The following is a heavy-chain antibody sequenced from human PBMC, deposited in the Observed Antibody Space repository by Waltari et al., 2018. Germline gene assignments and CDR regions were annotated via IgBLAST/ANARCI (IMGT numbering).Heavy chain of an antibody. V-gene: IGHV3-33*06. CDR3: AKDSIAAAPHGAFDI. J-gene: IGHJ3*02. CDR2: IWYDGSNK. Sequence: QVQLVESGGGVVQPGRSLRLSCAASGFTFSSYGMHWVRQAPGKGLEWVAVIWYDGSNKYYADSVKGRFTISRDNSKNTLYLQMNSLRAEDTAVYYCAKDSIAAAPHGAFDIWGQGTMVTVSS. CDR1: GFTFSSYG. D-gene: IGHD6-13*01.